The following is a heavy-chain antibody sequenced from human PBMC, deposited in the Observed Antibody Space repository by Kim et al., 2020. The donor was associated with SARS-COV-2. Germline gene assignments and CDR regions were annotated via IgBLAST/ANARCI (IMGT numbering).Heavy chain of an antibody. Sequence: GGSLRLSCAASGFTFSSYVMHWVRQAPGKGLKWVAVTSNDETIKYYADSVKGRFSISRDNSKNTLYLQMNSLRTDDTAVYYCATEGGTSSRAGYFDFWGQGTLVTVSS. D-gene: IGHD2-2*01. CDR3: ATEGGTSSRAGYFDF. J-gene: IGHJ4*02. V-gene: IGHV3-30*03. CDR2: TSNDETIK. CDR1: GFTFSSYV.